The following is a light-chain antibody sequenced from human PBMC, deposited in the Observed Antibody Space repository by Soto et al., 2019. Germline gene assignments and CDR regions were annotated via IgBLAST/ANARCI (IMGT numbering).Light chain of an antibody. CDR1: SSDVGGYNY. CDR2: DVS. V-gene: IGLV2-14*01. J-gene: IGLJ2*01. Sequence: QSALTQPASVSGSPGQSITISCTGTSSDVGGYNYVSWYQQHPGKAPELMIYDVSNRPSGVSNRFSGSKSGNTASLTISGLQAEDVADYYCSSYTGTGSVLFGGGTKLTVL. CDR3: SSYTGTGSVL.